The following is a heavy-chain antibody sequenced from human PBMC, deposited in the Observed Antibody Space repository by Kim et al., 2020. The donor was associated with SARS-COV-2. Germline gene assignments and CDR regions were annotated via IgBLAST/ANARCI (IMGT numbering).Heavy chain of an antibody. CDR1: GGTFSSYA. CDR2: IIPIFGTA. Sequence: SVKVSCKASGGTFSSYAISWVRQAPGQGLEWMGGIIPIFGTANYAQKFQGRVTITADESTSTAYMELSSLRSEDTAVYYCARGGWEAFPIDYGMDVWGQGTTVTVSS. CDR3: ARGGWEAFPIDYGMDV. V-gene: IGHV1-69*13. J-gene: IGHJ6*02. D-gene: IGHD3-3*02.